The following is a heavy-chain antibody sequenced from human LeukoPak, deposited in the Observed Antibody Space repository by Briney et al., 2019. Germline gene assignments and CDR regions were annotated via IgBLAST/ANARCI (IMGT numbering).Heavy chain of an antibody. D-gene: IGHD6-6*01. V-gene: IGHV3-23*01. CDR3: IYSSSSLVDY. CDR1: GFTFSSYG. CDR2: ISGSGGST. J-gene: IGHJ4*02. Sequence: GGSLRLSCAASGFTFSSYGMNWVRQAPGKGLEWVSAISGSGGSTYYADSVEGRFTISRDNSKNTLYLQMNSLRAEDTAVYYCIYSSSSLVDYWGQGTLVTVSS.